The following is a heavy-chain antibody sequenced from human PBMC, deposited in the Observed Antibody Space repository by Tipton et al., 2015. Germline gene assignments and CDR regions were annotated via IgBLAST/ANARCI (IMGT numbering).Heavy chain of an antibody. CDR2: IRQDGSEK. J-gene: IGHJ4*02. CDR1: GGSFNDYY. Sequence: LSLTCAVYGGSFNDYYWSWIRQLPGKGLEWVANIRQDGSEKYYVDSVKGRFTISRDNAKNSLYLQMNSLRAEDTAVYYCARDLGRDGYNYFDYWGQGTLVTVSS. CDR3: ARDLGRDGYNYFDY. D-gene: IGHD5-24*01. V-gene: IGHV3-7*01.